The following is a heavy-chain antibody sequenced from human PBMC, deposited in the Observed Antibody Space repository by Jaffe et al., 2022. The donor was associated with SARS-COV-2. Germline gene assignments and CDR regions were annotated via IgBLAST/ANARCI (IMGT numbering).Heavy chain of an antibody. Sequence: QITLKESGPTLVKPTQTLTLTCTFSGFSLSTSGVGVGWIRQPPGKALEWLALIYWDDDKRYSPSLKSRLTITKDTSKNQVVLTMTNMDPVDTATYYCAHRRSDSSSWYSGAFDIWGQGTMVTVSS. CDR2: IYWDDDK. CDR3: AHRRSDSSSWYSGAFDI. D-gene: IGHD6-13*01. CDR1: GFSLSTSGVG. J-gene: IGHJ3*02. V-gene: IGHV2-5*02.